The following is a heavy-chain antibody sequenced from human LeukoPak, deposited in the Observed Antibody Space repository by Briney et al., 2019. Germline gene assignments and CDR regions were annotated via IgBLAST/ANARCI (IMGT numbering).Heavy chain of an antibody. CDR2: INPNSGGT. Sequence: ASVKVSYKASGYTFTSYYMNWVRQAPGQGLEWMGWINPNSGGTNYAQKFQGRVTMTRDTSISTAYMELSRLRSDDTAVYYCARDHSGSSWYGGWSTYNWFDPVGQGSLVTVSS. CDR1: GYTFTSYY. V-gene: IGHV1-2*02. J-gene: IGHJ5*02. D-gene: IGHD6-13*01. CDR3: ARDHSGSSWYGGWSTYNWFDP.